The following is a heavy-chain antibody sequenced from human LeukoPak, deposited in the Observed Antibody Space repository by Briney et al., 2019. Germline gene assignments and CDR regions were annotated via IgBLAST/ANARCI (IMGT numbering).Heavy chain of an antibody. CDR2: VYYSGIT. V-gene: IGHV4-31*03. CDR3: ARDRNDWALDY. Sequence: PSHTLSLTCTVSGRAISRGGYYCTWIPQHPAKGLEWIGYVYYSGITHYNPSLKSRVTISVETSKNQFSLKLSSVTAADTALYDCARDRNDWALDYWGQGTLVTVSS. CDR1: GRAISRGGYY. J-gene: IGHJ4*02. D-gene: IGHD1-1*01.